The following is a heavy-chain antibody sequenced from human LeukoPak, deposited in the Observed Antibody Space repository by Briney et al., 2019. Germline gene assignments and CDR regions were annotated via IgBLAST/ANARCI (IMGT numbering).Heavy chain of an antibody. CDR2: IYYSGNN. V-gene: IGHV4-39*01. CDR1: GGSISSSNYY. Sequence: SETLSLTCTVSGGSISSSNYYWTWIRPPPGKGLEWIGTIYYSGNNYHNPSLKSRVTISVDTSKNQFSLKLSSVTAADTAVYYCARQASSSWFDRFDPWGQGTLVTVSS. CDR3: ARQASSSWFDRFDP. D-gene: IGHD6-13*01. J-gene: IGHJ5*02.